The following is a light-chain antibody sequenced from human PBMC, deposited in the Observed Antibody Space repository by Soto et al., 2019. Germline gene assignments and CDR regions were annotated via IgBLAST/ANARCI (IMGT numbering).Light chain of an antibody. J-gene: IGKJ1*01. Sequence: EIVLTQSPGTLSVSPGDGATLSCRASQTVGKNCLAWYQQGPGQAPRLLIHGASSRATGIPDRFSGSGSGTEFTLTIGRLEPEDFAVYYCQQYDSLPRTFGQGTKVDNK. CDR1: QTVGKNC. CDR3: QQYDSLPRT. CDR2: GAS. V-gene: IGKV3-20*01.